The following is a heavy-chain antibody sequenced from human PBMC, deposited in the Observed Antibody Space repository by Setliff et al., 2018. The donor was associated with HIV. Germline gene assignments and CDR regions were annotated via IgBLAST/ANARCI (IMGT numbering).Heavy chain of an antibody. Sequence: GGSLRLSCAASGFTFSSYWMSWVRQAPGKGLEWVANIKQDGSGKYYVDSVKGRFTISRDNAKNSLYLQMNSLRAEDTAVYYCARDTGLGGDYADAFDIWGQGTMVTVSS. CDR2: IKQDGSGK. CDR1: GFTFSSYW. CDR3: ARDTGLGGDYADAFDI. D-gene: IGHD4-17*01. V-gene: IGHV3-7*01. J-gene: IGHJ3*02.